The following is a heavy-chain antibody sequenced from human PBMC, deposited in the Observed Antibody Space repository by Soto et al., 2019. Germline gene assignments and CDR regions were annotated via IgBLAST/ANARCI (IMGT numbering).Heavy chain of an antibody. CDR3: AKDHYDILTGSFDY. CDR1: GFTFSSYG. CDR2: ISYDGSNK. J-gene: IGHJ4*02. D-gene: IGHD3-9*01. Sequence: GGSLRLSCAASGFTFSSYGMHWVRQAPGKGLEWVAVISYDGSNKYYADSVKGRFTISRDNSKNTLYLQMNSLRAEDTAVYYCAKDHYDILTGSFDYWGQGTLVTVSS. V-gene: IGHV3-30*18.